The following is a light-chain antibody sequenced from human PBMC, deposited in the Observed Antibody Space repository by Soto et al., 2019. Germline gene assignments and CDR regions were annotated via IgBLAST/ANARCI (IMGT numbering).Light chain of an antibody. CDR2: DAS. CDR1: QSITSY. CDR3: QQRNNWPPIT. V-gene: IGKV3-11*01. Sequence: EIVLTQSPATLSLSPGEGATLSCRARQSITSYLAWYQQKPGQAPRLLIYDASNRATGIPARFSGGGSETDFTLTISRLEPEDFAVYYCQQRNNWPPITFGQGTKVDIK. J-gene: IGKJ1*01.